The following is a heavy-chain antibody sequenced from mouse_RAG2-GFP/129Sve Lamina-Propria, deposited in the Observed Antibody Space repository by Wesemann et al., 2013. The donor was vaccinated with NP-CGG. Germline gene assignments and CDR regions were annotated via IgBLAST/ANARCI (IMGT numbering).Heavy chain of an antibody. CDR1: GFTFSDAW. J-gene: IGHJ4*01. D-gene: IGHD2-4*01. CDR3: TSYYDYDVGYAMDY. V-gene: IGHV6-6*01. Sequence: EVKLEESGGGLVQPGGSMKLSCAASGFTFSDAWMDWVRQSPEKGLEWVAEIRNKANNHATYYAESVKGRFTISRDDSKSSVYLQMNSLRAEDTGIYYCTSYYDYDVGYAMDYWGQGTSVTVSS. CDR2: IRNKANNHAT.